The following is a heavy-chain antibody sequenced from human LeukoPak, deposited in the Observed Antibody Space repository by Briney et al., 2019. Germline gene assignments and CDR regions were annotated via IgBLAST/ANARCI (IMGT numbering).Heavy chain of an antibody. D-gene: IGHD5-18*01. V-gene: IGHV4-39*01. CDR2: IYYSGST. Sequence: PSGTLSLTCTVSGGSISSSSYYWGWIRQPPGKGLEWIGSIYYSGSTYYNPSLKSRVTISVDTSKNQFSLKLSSVTAADTAVYYCARRNQDTAMVYYYGMDVWGQGTTVTVSS. CDR3: ARRNQDTAMVYYYGMDV. CDR1: GGSISSSSYY. J-gene: IGHJ6*02.